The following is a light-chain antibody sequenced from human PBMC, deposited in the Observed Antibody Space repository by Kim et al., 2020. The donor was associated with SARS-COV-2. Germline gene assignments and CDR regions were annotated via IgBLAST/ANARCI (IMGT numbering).Light chain of an antibody. Sequence: NFMLTQPHSVSESPGKTVTISCTRSSGSIDDNYVQWYQQRPGGVPTTVIYEDDQRPSGVSDRFSGSIDNSSNSASLTISGLRTEDEADYYCQSYNRDNVLFGGGNKLTVL. CDR3: QSYNRDNVL. CDR1: SGSIDDNY. J-gene: IGLJ2*01. CDR2: EDD. V-gene: IGLV6-57*04.